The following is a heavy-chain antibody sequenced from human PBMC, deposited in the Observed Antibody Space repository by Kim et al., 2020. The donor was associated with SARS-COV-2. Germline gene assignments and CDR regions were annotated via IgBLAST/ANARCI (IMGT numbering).Heavy chain of an antibody. CDR3: ARDIIVVVPAAILRYYY. V-gene: IGHV3-30-3*01. Sequence: GGSLRLSCAASGFTFSSYAMHWVRQAPGKGLEWVAVISYDGSNKYYADSVKGRFTISRDNSKNTLYLQMNSLRAEDTAVYYCARDIIVVVPAAILRYYY. D-gene: IGHD2-2*02. CDR2: ISYDGSNK. J-gene: IGHJ6*01. CDR1: GFTFSSYA.